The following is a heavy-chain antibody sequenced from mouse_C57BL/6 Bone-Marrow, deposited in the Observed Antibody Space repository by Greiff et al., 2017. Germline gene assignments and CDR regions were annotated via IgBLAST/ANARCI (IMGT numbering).Heavy chain of an antibody. J-gene: IGHJ1*03. D-gene: IGHD1-1*01. CDR1: GYTFTDYY. CDR2: INPNNGGT. V-gene: IGHV1-26*01. Sequence: EVQLQQSGPELVKPGASVKISCKASGYTFTDYYMNWVKQSHGKSLEWIGDINPNNGGTSYNQKFKGKATLTVDKSSSTAYMELRSLTSEDSAVYYCASRPKFITTVGYFDVWGTGTTVTVSS. CDR3: ASRPKFITTVGYFDV.